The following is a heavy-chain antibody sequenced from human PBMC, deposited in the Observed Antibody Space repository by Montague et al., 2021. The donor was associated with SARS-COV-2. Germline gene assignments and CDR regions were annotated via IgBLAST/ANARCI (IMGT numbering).Heavy chain of an antibody. CDR1: GHDFTSYW. CDR2: ANSADSRT. J-gene: IGHJ6*03. CDR3: ARSQYCGSDCYMAL. V-gene: IGHV5-10-1*01. Sequence: QSGAEVKKSGESLRISCRGSGHDFTSYWISWVRQMPGTGLEWMGRANSADSRTNYSTSFQGHVTISVDKSATTAYLQWSSLKASDTAIYYCARSQYCGSDCYMALWGQGSSVTVSS. D-gene: IGHD2-21*01.